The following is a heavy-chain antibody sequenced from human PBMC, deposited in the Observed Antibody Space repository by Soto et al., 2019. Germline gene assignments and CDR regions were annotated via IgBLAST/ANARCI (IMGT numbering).Heavy chain of an antibody. CDR3: ARERQWESLPY. CDR2: VSAYNRNT. J-gene: IGHJ4*02. CDR1: GYTFRNYG. V-gene: IGHV1-18*01. Sequence: QVQLVQSGAEVKKPGASVKVSCEAYGYTFRNYGITWVRQAPGQGLEGMGWVSAYNRNTNYAQKFQERVTMTTDTSTSTAYMELRSLRSGDTARYFCARERQWESLPYWGQGTLVTVSS. D-gene: IGHD1-26*01.